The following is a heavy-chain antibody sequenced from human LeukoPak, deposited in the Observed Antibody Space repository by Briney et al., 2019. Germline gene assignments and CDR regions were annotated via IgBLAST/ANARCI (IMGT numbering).Heavy chain of an antibody. J-gene: IGHJ4*02. CDR2: IYSGARGGSA. V-gene: IGHV3-53*01. Sequence: GGSLTLSCAASGLTVTSNYMSWVRQAPGKGLEWVSVIYSGARGGSAYYADSVKGRFTISRDDSKNTLYLQMNSLRAEDTAVYYCASSNYADYGDYFSLWGQGTLVTVSS. D-gene: IGHD4-17*01. CDR1: GLTVTSNY. CDR3: ASSNYADYGDYFSL.